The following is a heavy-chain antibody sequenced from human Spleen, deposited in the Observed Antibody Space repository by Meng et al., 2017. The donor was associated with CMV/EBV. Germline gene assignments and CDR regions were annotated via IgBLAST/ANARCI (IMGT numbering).Heavy chain of an antibody. J-gene: IGHJ6*02. CDR2: INQDASQK. CDR1: GFHFSTYW. V-gene: IGHV3-7*01. CDR3: GRDMNV. Sequence: GGSLRLSCAGSGFHFSTYWMTWVRQAPGKALEWVANINQDASQKNYVDSVEGRFTISRDNAKNSMYLQMNSLRAEDTAVYYCGRDMNVWGQGTTVTVSS.